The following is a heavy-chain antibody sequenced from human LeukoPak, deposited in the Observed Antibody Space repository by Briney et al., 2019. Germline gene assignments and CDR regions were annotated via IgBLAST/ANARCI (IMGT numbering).Heavy chain of an antibody. CDR1: GYTFTSYG. D-gene: IGHD3-10*01. V-gene: IGHV1-18*01. J-gene: IGHJ3*02. Sequence: ASVKVSCKASGYTFTSYGISWVRQAPGQGLEWMGWISAYNGNTNYAQKLQGRVAMTTDTSTSTAYMELRSLRSDDTAVYYCATPVRGVITTNDAFDIWGQGTMVTVSS. CDR2: ISAYNGNT. CDR3: ATPVRGVITTNDAFDI.